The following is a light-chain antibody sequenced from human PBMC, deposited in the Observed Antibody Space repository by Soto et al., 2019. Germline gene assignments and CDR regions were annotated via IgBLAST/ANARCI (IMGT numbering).Light chain of an antibody. CDR2: GVS. CDR3: QQYGSSPMT. J-gene: IGKJ1*01. CDR1: QSVSSDY. Sequence: EIVLTQSPGTLSLSPGERATLSCRASQSVSSDYLAWYQQKPGQSPRLLAYGVSSRATGIPDRFSGSGSGTDLTLTISRLEPEDLAVYYCQQYGSSPMTFGQGTKV. V-gene: IGKV3-20*01.